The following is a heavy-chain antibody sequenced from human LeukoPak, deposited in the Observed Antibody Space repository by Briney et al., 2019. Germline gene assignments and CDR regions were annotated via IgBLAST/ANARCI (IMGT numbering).Heavy chain of an antibody. Sequence: PGGSLRLSCAASGFTFSSYGMHWVRQAPGKGLEWVAVISYDGSNKYYADSVKGRFTISRDNSKNTLYLQMNSLRAEDAAVYYCAKGPTTDAFDIWGQGTMVTVSS. CDR3: AKGPTTDAFDI. CDR1: GFTFSSYG. J-gene: IGHJ3*02. V-gene: IGHV3-30*18. D-gene: IGHD1-14*01. CDR2: ISYDGSNK.